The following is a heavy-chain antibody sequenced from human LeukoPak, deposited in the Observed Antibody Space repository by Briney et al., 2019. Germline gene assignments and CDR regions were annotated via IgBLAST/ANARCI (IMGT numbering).Heavy chain of an antibody. Sequence: PGRSLRLSCAASGFTFDDYAMHWVRQAPGKGLEWVSAISWNSGSIGYADSVKGRFTISRDNAKNSLYLQMNSLRAEDMAFYYCAKSTRSNWGLRNAFDIWGPGTMVTVSS. CDR1: GFTFDDYA. J-gene: IGHJ3*02. CDR2: ISWNSGSI. D-gene: IGHD7-27*01. V-gene: IGHV3-9*03. CDR3: AKSTRSNWGLRNAFDI.